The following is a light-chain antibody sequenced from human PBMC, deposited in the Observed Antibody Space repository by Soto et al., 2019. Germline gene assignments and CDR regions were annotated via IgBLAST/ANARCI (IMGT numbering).Light chain of an antibody. CDR1: SSDVGGYNY. J-gene: IGLJ1*01. CDR3: SSYAGRTLYV. V-gene: IGLV2-11*01. Sequence: SALTQPRSVSGSPGQSVTISCTGTSSDVGGYNYVSWYQQHPGKAPKLLIHEVTKRPSGVPDRFSGSKSGNTASLTVSGLQAEDEADYYCSSYAGRTLYVFGTGTKVTVL. CDR2: EVT.